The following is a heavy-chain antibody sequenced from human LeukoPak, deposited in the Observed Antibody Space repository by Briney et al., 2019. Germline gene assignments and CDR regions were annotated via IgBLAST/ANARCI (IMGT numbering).Heavy chain of an antibody. CDR3: ARKATTGPTKAAFDI. D-gene: IGHD4-17*01. CDR2: IYYSGSI. J-gene: IGHJ3*02. CDR1: GYSISSSNY. Sequence: SETLSLTCAVSGYSISSSNYWGWIRQPPGKGLEWIGHIYYSGSIYYNPSLKSRVTMSVDTSKNQFSLKLSSVTAVDMAVYYCARKATTGPTKAAFDIWGQGTMVTVSS. V-gene: IGHV4-28*05.